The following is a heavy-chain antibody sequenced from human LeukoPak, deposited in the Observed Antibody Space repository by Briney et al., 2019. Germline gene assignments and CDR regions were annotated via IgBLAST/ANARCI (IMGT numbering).Heavy chain of an antibody. CDR1: GFTFNNYG. D-gene: IGHD1-26*01. Sequence: GGSLRLSCATFGFTFNNYGMYWVRQAPGKGLQWVAYIRSDGNQKDYTDSVKGRFTISRDDSKNTLYLHMNSLSAEDTAVYYCAKPGPGGPPAYLDSWGQGALVTVSS. CDR2: IRSDGNQK. V-gene: IGHV3-30*02. CDR3: AKPGPGGPPAYLDS. J-gene: IGHJ4*02.